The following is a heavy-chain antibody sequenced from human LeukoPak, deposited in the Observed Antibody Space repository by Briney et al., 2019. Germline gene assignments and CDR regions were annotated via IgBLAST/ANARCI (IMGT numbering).Heavy chain of an antibody. V-gene: IGHV3-15*01. J-gene: IGHJ4*02. D-gene: IGHD5-24*01. CDR2: IKTKTDGGTI. CDR3: AWHYFDY. CDR1: GFSLSNAW. Sequence: PGGSLRLSRAASGFSLSNAWMSWVRQAPGKGLEWVGRIKTKTDGGTIEYAAPVTGRFTISRDDSKNTLYLQMNSLKTEDTAVYYCAWHYFDYWGQGTLVTVSS.